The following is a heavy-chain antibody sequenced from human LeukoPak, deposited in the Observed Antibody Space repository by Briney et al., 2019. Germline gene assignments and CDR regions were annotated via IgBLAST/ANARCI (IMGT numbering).Heavy chain of an antibody. D-gene: IGHD3-3*01. CDR3: ARGDFWSGYFPGYYYYYMDV. CDR1: GGSISSYY. J-gene: IGHJ6*03. CDR2: IHYTGST. Sequence: PSETLSLTCTVSGGSISSYYWSWIRQSPGKGLECIGYIHYTGSTNYNPSLKSRVTISVETSKNQFSLKLSSVTAADTAVYYCARGDFWSGYFPGYYYYYMDVWGKGTTVTVSS. V-gene: IGHV4-59*01.